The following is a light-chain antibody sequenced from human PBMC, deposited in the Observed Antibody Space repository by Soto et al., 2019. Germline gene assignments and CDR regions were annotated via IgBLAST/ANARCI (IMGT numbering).Light chain of an antibody. CDR1: QSVTSSY. CDR2: RAS. J-gene: IGKJ1*01. CDR3: QQYGSSPWT. V-gene: IGKV3-20*01. Sequence: EIVLTQSPGTLSLYPGESATLSCRASQSVTSSYIAWYQQKPGQAPRLLIYRASIRATGIPDRFSCSGSGTDFTLIISRLEPEDFAVYHCQQYGSSPWTFGQGTKVEIK.